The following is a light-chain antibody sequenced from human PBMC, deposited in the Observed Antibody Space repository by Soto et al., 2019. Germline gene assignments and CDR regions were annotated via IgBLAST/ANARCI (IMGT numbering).Light chain of an antibody. V-gene: IGKV3D-20*02. CDR3: QQRSSWPLT. CDR1: QSVDSTF. Sequence: EIVLTQSPGSLSLSPGQRATLSCRASQSVDSTFFAWYQKKPGQAPRLLIYGASKRDTGVPDRFSGSGSGTDFTLTISSLEPEDFAIYYCQQRSSWPLTFGGGTKVEIK. CDR2: GAS. J-gene: IGKJ4*01.